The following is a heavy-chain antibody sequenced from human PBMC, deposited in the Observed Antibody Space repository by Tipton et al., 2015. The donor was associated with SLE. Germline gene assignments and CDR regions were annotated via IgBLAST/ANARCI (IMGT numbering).Heavy chain of an antibody. Sequence: TLSLTCAVYGGSFSDYSWSWIRQPPGKGLEWIGEINHSGSTNYNPSLKSRVTISVDTSKNQFSLMLSSVTAADTAVYYCARGRLLEWFSSYYYYGIDVWGQGTPVTVSS. CDR3: ARGRLLEWFSSYYYYGIDV. CDR1: GGSFSDYS. CDR2: INHSGST. J-gene: IGHJ6*02. V-gene: IGHV4-34*01. D-gene: IGHD3-3*01.